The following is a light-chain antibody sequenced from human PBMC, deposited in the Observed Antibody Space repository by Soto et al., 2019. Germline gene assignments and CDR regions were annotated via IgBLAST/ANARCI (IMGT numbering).Light chain of an antibody. CDR2: AAS. CDR1: QGISNY. V-gene: IGKV1-27*01. J-gene: IGKJ5*01. CDR3: QKYNSAPSIT. Sequence: DIQMTQSPSSLSASVGDRVTITCRASQGISNYLAWYQQKPGKVPKLLIYAASTLQSGVPSRFSGSGSGTDFTLPISRPHPEDVATYYCQKYNSAPSITFGQGTRLEIK.